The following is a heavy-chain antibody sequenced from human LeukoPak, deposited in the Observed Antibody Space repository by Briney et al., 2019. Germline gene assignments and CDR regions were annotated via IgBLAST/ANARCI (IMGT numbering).Heavy chain of an antibody. J-gene: IGHJ5*02. Sequence: GASVKVSCKASGYTFTSYDINWVRQATGQGLEWMGWMNPNSGNTGYAQKFQGRVTITRNTSISTAYMELSSLRSEDTAVYYCARAPYDYVWGSYRRVWFDPWGQGTLVTVSS. D-gene: IGHD3-16*02. CDR3: ARAPYDYVWGSYRRVWFDP. CDR1: GYTFTSYD. V-gene: IGHV1-8*03. CDR2: MNPNSGNT.